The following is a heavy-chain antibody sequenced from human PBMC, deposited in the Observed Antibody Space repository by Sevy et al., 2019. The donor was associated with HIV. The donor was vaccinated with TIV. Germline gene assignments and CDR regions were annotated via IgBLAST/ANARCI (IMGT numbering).Heavy chain of an antibody. Sequence: GGSPRLSCATSGITFRNAWMTWVRQAPGKGLEWIGRIKSKGDGGTTDTAAPVKGRFSISRDDSKQMLYLQMNSLKTEDTAVYYCATKGDFWSGYQYFTYWGQGTLVTVSS. CDR3: ATKGDFWSGYQYFTY. J-gene: IGHJ4*02. D-gene: IGHD3-3*01. CDR1: GITFRNAW. V-gene: IGHV3-15*01. CDR2: IKSKGDGGTT.